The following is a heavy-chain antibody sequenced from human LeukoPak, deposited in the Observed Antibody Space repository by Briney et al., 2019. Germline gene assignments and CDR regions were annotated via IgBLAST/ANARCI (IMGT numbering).Heavy chain of an antibody. V-gene: IGHV5-10-1*01. CDR1: GYTFTNYW. CDR3: TSPHWFDP. Sequence: GESLKISCKGSGYTFTNYWITWVRQMPGKGLEWMGRIDPNGSYTNYSPSFQGHVTISADKSISTAYLQWNNLKASDTAMYYCTSPHWFDPWGQGTLVTVSS. J-gene: IGHJ5*02. CDR2: IDPNGSYT.